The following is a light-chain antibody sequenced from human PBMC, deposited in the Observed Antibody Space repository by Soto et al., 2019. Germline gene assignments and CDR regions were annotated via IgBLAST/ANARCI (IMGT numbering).Light chain of an antibody. V-gene: IGKV1-39*01. Sequence: DIQMTQSPSSLSASVGDRVTITCRASQSINNYLNWYQQKPGKAPRLLIYAASTLQSGVPSRFSGSGSGTEFTLTISSLQPEDFATYYGQQRYITPLFTFGPGTIVVIK. CDR2: AAS. CDR1: QSINNY. J-gene: IGKJ3*01. CDR3: QQRYITPLFT.